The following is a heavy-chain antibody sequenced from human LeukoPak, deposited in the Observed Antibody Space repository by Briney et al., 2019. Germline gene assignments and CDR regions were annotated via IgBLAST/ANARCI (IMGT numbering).Heavy chain of an antibody. J-gene: IGHJ4*02. CDR3: ASSRRITIFGVVTSQFDY. Sequence: ASVKVSCKASGYTFTIYAMHWVRQAPGQRLEWMGWINAGNGNTKYSQKFQGRVTITRDTSASTAYMELSSLRSEDTAVYYCASSRRITIFGVVTSQFDYWGQGTLVTVSS. V-gene: IGHV1-3*01. CDR2: INAGNGNT. CDR1: GYTFTIYA. D-gene: IGHD3-3*01.